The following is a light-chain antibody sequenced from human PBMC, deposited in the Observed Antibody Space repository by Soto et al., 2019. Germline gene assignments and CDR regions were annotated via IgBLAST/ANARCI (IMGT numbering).Light chain of an antibody. J-gene: IGKJ2*01. V-gene: IGKV1-17*01. CDR2: AAS. CDR3: QQANSFPYT. Sequence: QMTQSPSSLSASVGEKIIITCRASRDVGSDVSWYQQKPGQAPKLLIYAASNLYTGVPSRFSGSRSGTEFTLTISSLQPEDFATYYCQQANSFPYTFGQGTKVDIK. CDR1: RDVGSD.